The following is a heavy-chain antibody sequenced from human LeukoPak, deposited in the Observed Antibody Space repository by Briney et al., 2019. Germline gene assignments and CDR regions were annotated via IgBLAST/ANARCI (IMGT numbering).Heavy chain of an antibody. Sequence: SETLSLTCTVSGGSISSSSYCWGWIRQPPGKGLEWIGSIYYSGSTYYNPSLKSRVTISVDTSKNQFSLKLSSVTAADTAVYYCARGRVYGDRPLYYFDYWGQGTLVTVSS. V-gene: IGHV4-39*07. CDR1: GGSISSSSYC. CDR3: ARGRVYGDRPLYYFDY. J-gene: IGHJ4*02. CDR2: IYYSGST. D-gene: IGHD4-17*01.